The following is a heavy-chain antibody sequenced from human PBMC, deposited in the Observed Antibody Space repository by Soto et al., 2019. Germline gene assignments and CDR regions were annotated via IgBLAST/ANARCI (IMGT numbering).Heavy chain of an antibody. CDR3: VCRGGRGSHIES. Sequence: VQLVQSGTEVKKPWSSVKLSCKASGGAFNFAMSWVRQAPGQGREWMGGITPIFPTAVEAPKFKGRVTITADEPTATVSIELTSLRSEDTAVYLCVCRGGRGSHIESWGPGSLVIVSS. J-gene: IGHJ4*02. CDR2: ITPIFPTA. D-gene: IGHD3-16*01. CDR1: GGAFNFA. V-gene: IGHV1-69*01.